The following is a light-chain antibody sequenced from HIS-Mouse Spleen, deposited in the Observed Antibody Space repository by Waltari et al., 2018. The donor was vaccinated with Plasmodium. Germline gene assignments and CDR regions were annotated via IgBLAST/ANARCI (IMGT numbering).Light chain of an antibody. V-gene: IGLV1-44*01. CDR3: AAWDDSLNGVV. CDR2: SNN. Sequence: QSVLTQPPSASGTPGQRVTISCSGSSSNIGSNTVNWYQPLPGTAPKLLIYSNNLRPSGVPVRFSGSKSGTSASLAISGLQSEDEADYYCAAWDDSLNGVVFGGGTKLTVL. J-gene: IGLJ2*01. CDR1: SSNIGSNT.